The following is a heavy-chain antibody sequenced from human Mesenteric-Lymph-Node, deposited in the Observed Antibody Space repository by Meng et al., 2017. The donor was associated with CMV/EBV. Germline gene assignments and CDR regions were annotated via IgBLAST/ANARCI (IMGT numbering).Heavy chain of an antibody. CDR1: GYTFTGYY. Sequence: ASVKVSCKASGYTFTGYYMHWVRQAPGQGLEWMGWINPNSGGTNYAQKFQGRVTMTRDTSISTAYMELSRLRSEDTAVYYCARTVVEAAAKYYYYGMGVWGQGTTVTVSS. CDR2: INPNSGGT. J-gene: IGHJ6*02. D-gene: IGHD2-15*01. CDR3: ARTVVEAAAKYYYYGMGV. V-gene: IGHV1-2*02.